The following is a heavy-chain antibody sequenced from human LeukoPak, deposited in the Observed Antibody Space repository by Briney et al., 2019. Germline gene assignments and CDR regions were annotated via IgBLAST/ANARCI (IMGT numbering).Heavy chain of an antibody. Sequence: SETLSLTCTVSGGSISSYYWSWIRQPAGKGLEWIGRIYTSGSTNYNPSLKSRVTMSVDTSKNQFSLKLSSVTAADTAVYYCAREDIVVVPAAINFDYWGQGTLVTVSS. CDR3: AREDIVVVPAAINFDY. V-gene: IGHV4-4*07. CDR2: IYTSGST. CDR1: GGSISSYY. J-gene: IGHJ4*02. D-gene: IGHD2-2*02.